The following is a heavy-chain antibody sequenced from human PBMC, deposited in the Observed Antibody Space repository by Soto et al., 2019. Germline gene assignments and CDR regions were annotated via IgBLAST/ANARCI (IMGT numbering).Heavy chain of an antibody. D-gene: IGHD6-13*01. CDR2: IVPIRRTA. CDR1: GGTFSSYR. Sequence: SVKVSCKASGGTFSSYRINWVRQAPGQGLEWVGGIVPIRRTADYAQTFQGRVIITADESARTSHMELRSLRSQDTAVYYCARDSGAKLSSSWGQGTLVTVSS. J-gene: IGHJ4*02. V-gene: IGHV1-69*13. CDR3: ARDSGAKLSSS.